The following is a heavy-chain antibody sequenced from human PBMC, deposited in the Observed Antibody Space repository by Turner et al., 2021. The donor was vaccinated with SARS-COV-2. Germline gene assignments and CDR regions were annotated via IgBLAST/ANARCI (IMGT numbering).Heavy chain of an antibody. CDR1: GASISSSSYY. V-gene: IGHV4-39*01. Sequence: QLQLQESGPGLVKPSETLSLTCTVSGASISSSSYYWGWIRQPPGKGLEWSGSIYYSGRTYYNPALKSRVTISVDTSKNQFSLKLSSVTAADTAVYYCATTPWLRGHFDYWGQGTLVTVSS. CDR3: ATTPWLRGHFDY. D-gene: IGHD5-12*01. CDR2: IYYSGRT. J-gene: IGHJ4*02.